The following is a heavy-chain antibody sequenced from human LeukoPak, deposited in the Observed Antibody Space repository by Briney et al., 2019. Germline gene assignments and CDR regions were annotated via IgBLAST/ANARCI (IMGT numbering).Heavy chain of an antibody. CDR3: ARGNFWSGYYKGWFDP. CDR1: GGSISSGSYY. J-gene: IGHJ5*02. V-gene: IGHV4-61*02. D-gene: IGHD3-3*01. CDR2: IYTSGST. Sequence: SQTLSLTCTVSGGSISSGSYYWSWIRQPAGKGLEWIGRIYTSGSTNYNPSLKSRVTISVDTSKNQFSLKLSSVTAADTAVYYCARGNFWSGYYKGWFDPWGQGTLVTVSS.